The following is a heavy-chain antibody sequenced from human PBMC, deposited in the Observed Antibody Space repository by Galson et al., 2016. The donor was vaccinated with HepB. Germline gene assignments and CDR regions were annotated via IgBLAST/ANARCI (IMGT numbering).Heavy chain of an antibody. CDR3: ANFNVNP. J-gene: IGHJ5*02. Sequence: LRLSCAASGFTFSTYWMHWVRQAPGKGLEWVANINQDGSQKYYVDSVKGRFTISRDNAKNSLYLQMNSLTADDTAVYYCANFNVNPWGQGTLVTVSS. V-gene: IGHV3-7*03. CDR2: INQDGSQK. CDR1: GFTFSTYW. D-gene: IGHD3-3*01.